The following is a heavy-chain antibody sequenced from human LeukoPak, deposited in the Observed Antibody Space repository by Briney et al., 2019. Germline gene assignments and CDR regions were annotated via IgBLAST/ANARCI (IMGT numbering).Heavy chain of an antibody. D-gene: IGHD6-13*01. V-gene: IGHV1-8*01. J-gene: IGHJ6*03. CDR2: MNPNSGNT. CDR1: GYTFTSYD. CDR3: ARGSDSSSWYPISRSSYYYYYYMDA. Sequence: ASVKVSCKASGYTFTSYDINWVRQATGQGLEWMGWMNPNSGNTGYAQKFQGRVTMTRNTTISTAYMELSSLRSEDTAVYYCARGSDSSSWYPISRSSYYYYYYMDAWGKGTTVTVSS.